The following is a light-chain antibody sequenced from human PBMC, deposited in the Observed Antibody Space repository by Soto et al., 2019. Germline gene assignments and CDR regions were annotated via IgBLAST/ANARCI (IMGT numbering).Light chain of an antibody. CDR2: EDS. CDR3: CSYAGSYTHV. Sequence: QSVLTQPASVSGSPGQSITISCTGTSSDVGSYNLVSWYQQHPGKAPKLMIYEDSKRPSGVSIRFSGSKSDNTASLTISGLQAEDEADYYCCSYAGSYTHVFGTGTKVTVL. J-gene: IGLJ1*01. CDR1: SSDVGSYNL. V-gene: IGLV2-23*01.